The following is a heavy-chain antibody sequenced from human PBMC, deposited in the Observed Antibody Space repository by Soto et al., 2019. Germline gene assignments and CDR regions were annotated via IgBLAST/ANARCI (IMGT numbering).Heavy chain of an antibody. Sequence: ASVKVSCKASGYTFTSYGISWVRQAPGQGLEWMGWISAYNGNTNYAQKLQARVTMTTDTSTSTAYMELRSLRSDDTAVYYCARGGYCSSTSCHGYWFDPWGQGTLVTVSS. V-gene: IGHV1-18*01. D-gene: IGHD2-2*01. CDR3: ARGGYCSSTSCHGYWFDP. CDR1: GYTFTSYG. CDR2: ISAYNGNT. J-gene: IGHJ5*02.